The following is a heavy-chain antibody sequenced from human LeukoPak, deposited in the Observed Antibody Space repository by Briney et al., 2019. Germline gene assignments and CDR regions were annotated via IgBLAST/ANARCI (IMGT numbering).Heavy chain of an antibody. V-gene: IGHV4-39*01. CDR3: ARHINQGLISGSVS. CDR2: IFYTGST. Sequence: PSETLPLTCTVRGGSILSSIYYWDWIRQPPGKGLEWIGSIFYTGSTYYNPSLKSRVTISVDTSKNQFSLKLSSVTAADTAVYYCARHINQGLISGSVSRGQRTLVTVSS. CDR1: GGSILSSIYY. D-gene: IGHD2-8*01. J-gene: IGHJ4*02.